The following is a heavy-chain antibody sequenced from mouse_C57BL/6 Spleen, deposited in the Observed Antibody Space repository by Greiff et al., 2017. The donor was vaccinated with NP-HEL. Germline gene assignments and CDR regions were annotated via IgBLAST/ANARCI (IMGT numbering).Heavy chain of an antibody. CDR2: INPNNGGT. V-gene: IGHV1-22*01. Sequence: EVQLQQSGPELVKPGASVKMSCKASGYTFTDYNMHWVKQSHGKSLEWIGYINPNNGGTSSNQKFKGKATLTVNKSSSTAYMELRSLTSEDSAVYYCARNLLRYDYGFDYWGQGTTLTVSA. J-gene: IGHJ2*01. CDR3: ARNLLRYDYGFDY. CDR1: GYTFTDYN. D-gene: IGHD2-4*01.